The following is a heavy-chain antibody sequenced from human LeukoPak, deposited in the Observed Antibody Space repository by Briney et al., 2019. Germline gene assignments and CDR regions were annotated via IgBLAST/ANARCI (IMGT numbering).Heavy chain of an antibody. CDR2: ISSGSSAR. D-gene: IGHD3-3*01. CDR3: ARMSGSRLPGY. CDR1: GFTFSSSG. J-gene: IGHJ4*02. Sequence: GNSLRLSCAASGFTFSSSGMNWVRQTPGKGLEWVSYISSGSSARYYADSVKGRFTISRDDARNSLYLQMNSLRAEDTAVYYCARMSGSRLPGYWGQGTLVTVSS. V-gene: IGHV3-48*01.